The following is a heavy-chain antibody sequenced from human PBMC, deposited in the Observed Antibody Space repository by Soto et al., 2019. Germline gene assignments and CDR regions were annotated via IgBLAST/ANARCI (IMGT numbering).Heavy chain of an antibody. D-gene: IGHD6-19*01. CDR3: ARTHWVSGTEY. J-gene: IGHJ4*02. CDR1: GGSMTGYF. CDR2: AYNSGNT. V-gene: IGHV4-4*07. Sequence: QVQLQESGPGLVKPSETLSLTCTVSGGSMTGYFWSWIRQPAGKALEWIGHAYNSGNTDYNPSLASRITMAVDTSKRQFSLKVKSVTAADTAVYYCARTHWVSGTEYWGQGILVTVSS.